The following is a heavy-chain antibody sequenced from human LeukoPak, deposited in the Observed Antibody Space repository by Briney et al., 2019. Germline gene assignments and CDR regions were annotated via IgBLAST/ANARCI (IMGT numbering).Heavy chain of an antibody. D-gene: IGHD1-26*01. CDR2: IYPGDSDT. V-gene: IGHV5-51*01. J-gene: IGHJ5*02. CDR3: ARHETLPPLGVALDP. CDR1: GYSFTSYW. Sequence: GESLKISCKGSGYSFTSYWIGWVRQMPGKGLEWMGIIYPGDSDTRYSPSFQGQVTISADKSISTAYLQWSSLEASDTAIYYCARHETLPPLGVALDPWGQGTRVFVPS.